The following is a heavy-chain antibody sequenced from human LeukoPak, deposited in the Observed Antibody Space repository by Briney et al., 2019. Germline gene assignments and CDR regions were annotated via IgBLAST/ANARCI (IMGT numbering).Heavy chain of an antibody. Sequence: ASVTVSCTASGYTFTSYGISWVRQASGHGLEWMGWISAYNGDTEYAQNFQGRVTLTTDTSTRTAYMELTSLRSDDTAVYYCARDSRIAVAGTGSWFDFWGQGTLVTVSS. CDR3: ARDSRIAVAGTGSWFDF. CDR1: GYTFTSYG. V-gene: IGHV1-18*01. D-gene: IGHD6-19*01. CDR2: ISAYNGDT. J-gene: IGHJ5*01.